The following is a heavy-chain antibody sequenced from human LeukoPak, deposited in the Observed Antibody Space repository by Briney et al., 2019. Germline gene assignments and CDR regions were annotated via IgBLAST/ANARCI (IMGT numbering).Heavy chain of an antibody. Sequence: GGSLRLSCAASGFTFSSYAIHWVRQAPGKGLEWVAVISYDGSNKYYADSVKGRFTVSRDNSKNTLYLQMNSLRAEDTAVYYCAKEVDDFWSGSEFDPWGQGTLVTVSS. CDR2: ISYDGSNK. V-gene: IGHV3-30-3*01. CDR1: GFTFSSYA. CDR3: AKEVDDFWSGSEFDP. J-gene: IGHJ5*02. D-gene: IGHD3-3*01.